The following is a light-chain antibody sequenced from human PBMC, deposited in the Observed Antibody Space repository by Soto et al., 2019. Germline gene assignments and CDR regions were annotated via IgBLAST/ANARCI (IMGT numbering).Light chain of an antibody. CDR3: QQYYSNPRT. J-gene: IGKJ1*01. CDR2: WAS. CDR1: QSVLHSSNNKNY. V-gene: IGKV4-1*01. Sequence: DIVMTQSPDSLAVSLGERATINCKSSQSVLHSSNNKNYLAWYQQKPGQPPKLLIYWASTRESGVPDRFSGSGSGTDFTLTISSLQAEDGAVYYCQQYYSNPRTFGQGTKVEI.